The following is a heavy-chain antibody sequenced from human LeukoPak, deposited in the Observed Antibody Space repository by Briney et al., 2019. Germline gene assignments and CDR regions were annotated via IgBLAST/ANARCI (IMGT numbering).Heavy chain of an antibody. CDR1: GFTFSSYD. V-gene: IGHV3-20*04. CDR3: AKAEQQLSYTYDAFDI. D-gene: IGHD6-13*01. CDR2: INWNGNTI. Sequence: PGGSLRLSCAASGFTFSSYDMNWVRQAPGKGLEWVSHINWNGNTIGYGDSVKGRFTISRDNAKNSLYLQMNTLRTEDTALYYCAKAEQQLSYTYDAFDIWGQGTMVTVSS. J-gene: IGHJ3*02.